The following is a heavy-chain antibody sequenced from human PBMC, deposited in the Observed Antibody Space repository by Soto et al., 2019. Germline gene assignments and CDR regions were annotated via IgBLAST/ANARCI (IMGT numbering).Heavy chain of an antibody. J-gene: IGHJ5*02. CDR1: GGSISSSNW. D-gene: IGHD6-6*01. CDR2: IYHSGST. V-gene: IGHV4-4*02. Sequence: SETLSLTCAVSGGSISSSNWWSWVRQPPGKGLEWIGEIYHSGSTNYNPSLKSRVTISVDKSKNQFSLKLSSVTAADTAVYYCARDLGSSSTWGLFDPWGQGTLVTVSS. CDR3: ARDLGSSSTWGLFDP.